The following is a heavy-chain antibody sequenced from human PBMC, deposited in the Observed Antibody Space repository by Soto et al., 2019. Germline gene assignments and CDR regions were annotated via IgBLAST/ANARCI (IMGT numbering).Heavy chain of an antibody. CDR2: INTYNGKT. D-gene: IGHD2-2*01. CDR1: GYIFTTYS. J-gene: IGHJ4*02. Sequence: QVQLVQSGAEVKKPGASVKVSCKTSGYIFTTYSIAWVRQAPGQGLEWMGWINTYNGKTHYAQKFQGRVSVTAEPSTGTVYMELRSLTSDDPAVYYCARGPQTSDFWGQGTLVTVSS. CDR3: ARGPQTSDF. V-gene: IGHV1-18*04.